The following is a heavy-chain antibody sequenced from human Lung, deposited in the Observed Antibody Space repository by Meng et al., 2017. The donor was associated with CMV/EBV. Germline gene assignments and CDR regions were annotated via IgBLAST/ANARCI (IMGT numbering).Heavy chain of an antibody. J-gene: IGHJ4*02. CDR3: ARVRQGVADHYFDY. Sequence: GESLKISCAASGITLSTYSMSWVRQAPGKGLEWVSSISRSGSYEYYADSVKGRFAISRDNAKNSLYLQMNSLRVEDTAVYYCARVRQGVADHYFDYWGQGTXVTVSS. CDR1: GITLSTYS. CDR2: ISRSGSYE. V-gene: IGHV3-21*01. D-gene: IGHD2-21*01.